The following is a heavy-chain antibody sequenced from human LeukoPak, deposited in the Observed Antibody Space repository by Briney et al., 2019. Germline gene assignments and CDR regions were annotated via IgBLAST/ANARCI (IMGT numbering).Heavy chain of an antibody. J-gene: IGHJ4*02. V-gene: IGHV3-23*01. CDR3: AKDVARTGYGSGNSVDSGPC. Sequence: LPGGSLRLSCAASGFTFSSYAMSWVRQAPGKGLEWVSAISGSGGSTYYADSVKGRFTISRDNSKNTLYLQMNSLRAEDTVVYYCAKDVARTGYGSGNSVDSGPCWGQGTLVTVSS. CDR1: GFTFSSYA. D-gene: IGHD3-10*01. CDR2: ISGSGGST.